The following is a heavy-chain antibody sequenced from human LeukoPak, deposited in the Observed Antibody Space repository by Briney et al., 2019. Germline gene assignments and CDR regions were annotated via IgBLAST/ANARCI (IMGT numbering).Heavy chain of an antibody. J-gene: IGHJ3*02. CDR2: ISYDGSNK. CDR3: AKLVRVVTDAFDI. V-gene: IGHV3-30*18. D-gene: IGHD4-23*01. CDR1: GFTFSSCG. Sequence: GRSLRLSCAASGFTFSSCGMHWVRQAPGKGLEWVAVISYDGSNKYYADSVKGRFTISRDNSKNTLYLQMNSLRAEDTAVYYCAKLVRVVTDAFDIWGQGTMVTVSS.